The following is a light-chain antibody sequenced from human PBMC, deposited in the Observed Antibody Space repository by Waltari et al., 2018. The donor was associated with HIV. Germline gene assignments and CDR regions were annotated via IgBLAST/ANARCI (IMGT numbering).Light chain of an antibody. V-gene: IGKV1-5*03. CDR1: QSINRW. CDR2: ETS. J-gene: IGKJ2*01. Sequence: DIQMTQSPSTLSASVGDRVTITCRTSQSINRWLAGYQHKPGKVPKLLIYETSTIESGVPSRFSGSGFGTEFTLTINSLQPDDFATYYCQQYNKTFGQGTKVQIK. CDR3: QQYNKT.